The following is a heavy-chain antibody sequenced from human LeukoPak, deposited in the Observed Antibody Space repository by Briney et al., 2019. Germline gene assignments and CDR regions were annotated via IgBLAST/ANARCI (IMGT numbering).Heavy chain of an antibody. Sequence: PSETLSLTCTVSGGSISSSSYYWGWIRQPPGKGLEWIGSIYYSGSTYYNPSLKSRVTISVDTSKNQFSLKLSSVTAADTAVYYCARAGLRFLEWLFPYWGQGTLVTVSS. CDR3: ARAGLRFLEWLFPY. J-gene: IGHJ4*02. V-gene: IGHV4-39*07. D-gene: IGHD3-3*01. CDR2: IYYSGST. CDR1: GGSISSSSYY.